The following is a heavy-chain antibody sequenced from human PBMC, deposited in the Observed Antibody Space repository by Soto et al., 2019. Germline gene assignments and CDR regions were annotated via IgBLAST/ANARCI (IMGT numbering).Heavy chain of an antibody. V-gene: IGHV4-39*07. Sequence: SETLSLTCTVSGASIITDNYFWVWIRQSPRRGLELIGSISYSGRTYDNPSLQSRVTTSIDASKNQFSLKLTSVTAADTAVYYCATYRKFFQIWGQGTKVTVSS. J-gene: IGHJ3*02. CDR2: ISYSGRT. CDR3: ATYRKFFQI. CDR1: GASIITDNYF.